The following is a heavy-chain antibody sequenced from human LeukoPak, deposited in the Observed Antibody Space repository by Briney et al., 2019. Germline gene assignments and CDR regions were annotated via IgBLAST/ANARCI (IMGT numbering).Heavy chain of an antibody. Sequence: PSETLSLTCSVSGGSVNNYYWSWIRQSPGKGLEWIGYIHSSGNTNYSPSLNSRLTISVDTSRNQFSLRLRSVTATDTAVYYCARGTHWEPRYFDYWGQGTLVAVSP. V-gene: IGHV4-59*02. J-gene: IGHJ4*02. D-gene: IGHD1-26*01. CDR1: GGSVNNYY. CDR2: IHSSGNT. CDR3: ARGTHWEPRYFDY.